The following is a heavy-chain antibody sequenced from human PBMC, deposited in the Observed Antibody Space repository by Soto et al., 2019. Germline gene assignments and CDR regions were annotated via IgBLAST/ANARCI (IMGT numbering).Heavy chain of an antibody. Sequence: QVQLQQWGAGLLKPSETLSLTCAVYGGSSSGYYWSWIRQPPGKGLEWIGEVHPSGNINYNPSLKSRATISVDTSKNQFSLTLNSVTVAATAVYYCSGGNDPYKMGDNWGQGTLVTVAS. CDR3: SGGNDPYKMGDN. CDR2: VHPSGNI. D-gene: IGHD1-1*01. J-gene: IGHJ4*02. V-gene: IGHV4-34*02. CDR1: GGSSSGYY.